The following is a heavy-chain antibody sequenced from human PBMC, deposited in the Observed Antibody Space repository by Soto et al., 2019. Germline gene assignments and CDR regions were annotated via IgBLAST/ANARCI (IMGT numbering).Heavy chain of an antibody. D-gene: IGHD5-12*01. V-gene: IGHV5-51*01. CDR2: IFPGDAET. CDR1: GYNFATHW. CDR3: ATPGGFGMDV. J-gene: IGHJ6*02. Sequence: EVQLVQSAAEVKKPGESLKISCQGSGYNFATHWIGWVRHKAGKGLEWMGIIFPGDAETRYSPSFQGQITISADKSISTAYLRWSSLKASDTGMYYWATPGGFGMDVWGQGTTVTVSS.